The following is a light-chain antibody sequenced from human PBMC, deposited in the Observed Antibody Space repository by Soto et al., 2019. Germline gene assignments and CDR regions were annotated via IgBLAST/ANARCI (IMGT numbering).Light chain of an antibody. Sequence: DIQMTQSPSTLSASVGDRVTITCRASQSISSWLAWYQQKPGKAPKVLIYNASSLESGVPSRFSGSGSGTEFTLTISSLQPDDFATYYCQHYNNYPWTFGQGTKVEIK. J-gene: IGKJ1*01. CDR3: QHYNNYPWT. CDR2: NAS. CDR1: QSISSW. V-gene: IGKV1-5*03.